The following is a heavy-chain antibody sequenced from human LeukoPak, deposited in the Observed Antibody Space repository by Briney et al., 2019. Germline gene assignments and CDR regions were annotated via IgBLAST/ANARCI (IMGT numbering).Heavy chain of an antibody. CDR1: GDNFTTSA. CDR3: TRAVAAATFDY. D-gene: IGHD1-26*01. CDR2: LTPIFGTP. V-gene: IGHV1-69*06. Sequence: GASVKVSCKLSGDNFTTSAVTWVRQAPGRGLEWMGRLTPIFGTPAYAQRFQGRVTITADKSTTTAYMELSGLKSDDTAVYYCTRAVAAATFDYWGQGALVIVSP. J-gene: IGHJ4*02.